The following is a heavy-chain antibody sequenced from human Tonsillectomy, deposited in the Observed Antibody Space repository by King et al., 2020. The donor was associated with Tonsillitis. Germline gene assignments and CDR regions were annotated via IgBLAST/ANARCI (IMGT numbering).Heavy chain of an antibody. CDR3: TRRSSL. CDR2: IHTRANGGTI. J-gene: IGHJ4*02. D-gene: IGHD2-2*01. V-gene: IGHV3-15*01. Sequence: VQLVESGGGLVKPGGSLRLSCAASGFTFSDAWMSWIRQAPGKGLEWDGRIHTRANGGTIDYAAPVKGRFTISRDDSKNTLYLQMNSLRPDDTAVYYCTRRSSLGGQGTLVTVSS. CDR1: GFTFSDAW.